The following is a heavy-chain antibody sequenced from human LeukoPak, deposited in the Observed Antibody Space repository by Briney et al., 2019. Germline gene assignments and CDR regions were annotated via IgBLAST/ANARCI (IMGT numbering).Heavy chain of an antibody. D-gene: IGHD5-12*01. CDR1: GYTFTNYV. V-gene: IGHV1-3*04. CDR2: INTGTSNT. Sequence: GASVKVSCKASGYTFTNYVLYWVRQAPGQRLEWMGWINTGTSNTKYSQNFQGRVTITRDTSANTAYMELSSLRFEDTAVYYCARVVGGYDSGALNKYYYYYMDVWGKGTAVTVS. J-gene: IGHJ6*03. CDR3: ARVVGGYDSGALNKYYYYYMDV.